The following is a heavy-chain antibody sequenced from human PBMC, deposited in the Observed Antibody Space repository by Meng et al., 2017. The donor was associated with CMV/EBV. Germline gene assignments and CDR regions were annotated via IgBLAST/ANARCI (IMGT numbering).Heavy chain of an antibody. CDR2: INPNSGGT. J-gene: IGHJ4*02. CDR3: ARGPWSPSY. CDR1: GGTFSSYT. V-gene: IGHV1-2*02. Sequence: ASVKVSCKASGGTFSSYTISWVRQAPGQGLEWMGWINPNSGGTNYAQKFQGRVTMTRDTSISTAYMELSRLRSDDTAVYYCARGPWSPSYWGQGTLVTVSS. D-gene: IGHD2-8*01.